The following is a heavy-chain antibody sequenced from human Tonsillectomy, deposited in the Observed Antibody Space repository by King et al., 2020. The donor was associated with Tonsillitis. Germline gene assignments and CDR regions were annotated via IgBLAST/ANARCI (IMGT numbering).Heavy chain of an antibody. CDR3: VRGNSGHY. D-gene: IGHD1-26*01. CDR1: GFIFSTYW. V-gene: IGHV3-7*04. CDR2: IKTDGSEK. Sequence: VQLVESGGGLVQPGGSLRLSCAASGFIFSTYWMNWVRQPPGKGLEWVANIKTDGSEKYYVDSVKGRFTISRDNAKNALYLQMNNLRVEDTAVYYCVRGNSGHYWGQGTRVTVSS. J-gene: IGHJ4*02.